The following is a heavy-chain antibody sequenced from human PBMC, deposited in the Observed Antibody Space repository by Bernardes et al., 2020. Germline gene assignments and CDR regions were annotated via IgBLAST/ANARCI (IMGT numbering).Heavy chain of an antibody. CDR3: AKGSRRTGWSS. CDR1: GFTISSYA. Sequence: GGSLRLSCATSGFTISSYAMSWVRQAPGKGLEWVSAIGPTGNTYYADSVKGRFTISRDNSKNTLFLQMNSLRAEDTALYSCAKGSRRTGWSSWGQGTLVTVSS. CDR2: IGPTGNT. V-gene: IGHV3-23*01. J-gene: IGHJ5*02. D-gene: IGHD6-19*01.